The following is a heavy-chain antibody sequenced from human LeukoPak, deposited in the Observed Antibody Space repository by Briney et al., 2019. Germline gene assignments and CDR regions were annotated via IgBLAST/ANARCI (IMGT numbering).Heavy chain of an antibody. D-gene: IGHD6-6*01. CDR3: ARHPRYSSSYYFDY. CDR2: ISGSGGST. J-gene: IGHJ4*02. Sequence: GGSLRLSCAASGFTFSSYARSWVRQAPGKGLEWVSAISGSGGSTYYADSVKGRFTISRDNSKNTLYLQMNSLRAEDTAVYYCARHPRYSSSYYFDYWGQGTLVTVSS. CDR1: GFTFSSYA. V-gene: IGHV3-23*01.